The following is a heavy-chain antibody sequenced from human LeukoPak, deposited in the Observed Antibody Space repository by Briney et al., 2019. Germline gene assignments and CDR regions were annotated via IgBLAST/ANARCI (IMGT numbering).Heavy chain of an antibody. CDR3: ARVGSSWYSYYYGMDV. CDR1: GFTFSSYA. J-gene: IGHJ6*02. D-gene: IGHD6-13*01. CDR2: IKQDGSEK. V-gene: IGHV3-7*03. Sequence: GGSLRLSCATSGFTFSSYAMHWVRQAPGKGLEWVANIKQDGSEKYYVDSVKGRFTISRDNAKNSLYLQMNSLRAEDTAVYYCARVGSSWYSYYYGMDVWGQGTTVTVSS.